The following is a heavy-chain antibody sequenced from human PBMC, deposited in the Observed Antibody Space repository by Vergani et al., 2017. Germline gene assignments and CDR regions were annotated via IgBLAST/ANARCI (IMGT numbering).Heavy chain of an antibody. J-gene: IGHJ3*01. D-gene: IGHD2-2*01. V-gene: IGHV3-48*01. CDR1: GFDFSSYI. CDR2: VSTGTKSQ. CDR3: AREYSSTSGRSLDF. Sequence: QLVESGGGWVQPGGSLRLSCVVSGFDFSSYIMNWVRQAPGKGLEWVSFVSTGTKSQSYAESVKCRFTISRDSAKNSLYLQMDSLRAEDTAVYYCAREYSSTSGRSLDFWGQGTKVTVSS.